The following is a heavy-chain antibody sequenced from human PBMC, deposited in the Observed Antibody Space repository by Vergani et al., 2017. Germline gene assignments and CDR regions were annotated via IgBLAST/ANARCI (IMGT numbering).Heavy chain of an antibody. Sequence: QVQLQESGPGLVKPSQTLSLTCTVSGGSISSGGYYWSWIRQHPGKGLEWIGYIYYSGSTYYNPSLKSRVTISVDTSKNQFSLKLSSVTAADTAVYYCARGEAAAGSDAFDIWGQGTMVTVSS. CDR2: IYYSGST. D-gene: IGHD6-13*01. J-gene: IGHJ3*02. V-gene: IGHV4-31*03. CDR3: ARGEAAAGSDAFDI. CDR1: GGSISSGGYY.